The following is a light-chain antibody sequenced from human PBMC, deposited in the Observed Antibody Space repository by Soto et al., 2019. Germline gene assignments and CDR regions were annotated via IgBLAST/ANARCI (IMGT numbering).Light chain of an antibody. J-gene: IGKJ1*01. CDR3: QQYDDWG. Sequence: MVMTQSPATLSVSPGERVTLSCRTSQNVTTNLAWYQLKPGQTPSLLIYGTSTRPPDIPVRVSGSGSGTEFTLTITTVQSGDSAVYYCQQYDDWGFGPGTKVEIK. CDR2: GTS. CDR1: QNVTTN. V-gene: IGKV3-15*01.